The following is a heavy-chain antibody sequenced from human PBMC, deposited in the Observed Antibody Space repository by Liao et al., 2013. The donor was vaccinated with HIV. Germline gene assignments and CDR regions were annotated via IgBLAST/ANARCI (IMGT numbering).Heavy chain of an antibody. V-gene: IGHV4-39*07. CDR1: GGSISSSSYY. D-gene: IGHD2-2*01. J-gene: IGHJ5*02. CDR2: INHSGST. Sequence: QLQLQESGPGLVKPSETLSLTCTVSGGSISSSSYYWGWIRQPPGKGLEWIGEINHSGSTNYNPSLKSRVSMSVDTSTNQFSLTLTSVTAADTAVYFCARGGDIVVVPAGYSDWLDPWGQGTLVTVSS. CDR3: ARGGDIVVVPAGYSDWLDP.